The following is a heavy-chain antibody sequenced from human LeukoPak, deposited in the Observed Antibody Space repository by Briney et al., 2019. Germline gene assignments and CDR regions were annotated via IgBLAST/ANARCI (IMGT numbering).Heavy chain of an antibody. CDR1: GYTFTGYY. CDR3: ARDRDYYDSSGYFSYYYYGMDV. J-gene: IGHJ6*02. Sequence: ASVKVSCKASGYTFTGYYMHWVRQPPGQGLEWMGWINPNSGGTNYAQKFQGRVTMTRDTSISTAYMELSRLRSDDTAVYYCARDRDYYDSSGYFSYYYYGMDVWGQGTTVTVSS. CDR2: INPNSGGT. D-gene: IGHD3-22*01. V-gene: IGHV1-2*02.